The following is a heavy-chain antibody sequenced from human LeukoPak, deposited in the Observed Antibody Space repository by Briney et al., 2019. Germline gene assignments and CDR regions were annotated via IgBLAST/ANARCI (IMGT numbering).Heavy chain of an antibody. CDR3: ARDGLPATVANWVDY. CDR2: ISRNGIYI. CDR1: GFTFNNYT. J-gene: IGHJ5*01. Sequence: GGSLRLSCAASGFTFNNYTMNWVRQAPGKGLEWVSSISRNGIYIKYVDSVKGRFTVSRDNAKNSLYLQMNSLRAEDTAVYYCARDGLPATVANWVDYWGQGTLVTVSS. V-gene: IGHV3-21*01. D-gene: IGHD2-15*01.